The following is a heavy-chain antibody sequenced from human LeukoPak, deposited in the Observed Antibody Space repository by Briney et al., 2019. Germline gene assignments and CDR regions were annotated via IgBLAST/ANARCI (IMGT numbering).Heavy chain of an antibody. D-gene: IGHD2/OR15-2a*01. CDR3: TSGEISMHP. CDR2: MYYRGST. V-gene: IGHV4-59*08. Sequence: SETLFLTCTVSGGSISNYYWNWIRQPPGKGLEWIGFMYYRGSTVYNPSLKSRVTISLDTSKNQFSLKLSSVTAADTAIYYCTSGEISMHPWGQGTLVTVSS. J-gene: IGHJ5*02. CDR1: GGSISNYY.